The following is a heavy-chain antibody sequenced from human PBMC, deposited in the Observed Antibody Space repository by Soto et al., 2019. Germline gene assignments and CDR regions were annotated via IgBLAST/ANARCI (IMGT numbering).Heavy chain of an antibody. CDR2: ISYDGSNK. V-gene: IGHV3-30-3*01. D-gene: IGHD2-15*01. J-gene: IGHJ6*02. CDR3: ARGDREDIAVVIGVRPGEYGVDV. CDR1: GFTFSSYG. Sequence: GGSLRLSCAASGFTFSSYGVHWVRQAPGKGLEWVAVISYDGSNKHYGDSVKGRFTISRDNSKNTLYLQINSLRYEDTAVYYCARGDREDIAVVIGVRPGEYGVDVWGQGTTVTVSS.